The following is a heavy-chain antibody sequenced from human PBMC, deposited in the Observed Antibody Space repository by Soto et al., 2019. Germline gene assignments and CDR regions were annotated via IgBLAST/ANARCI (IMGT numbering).Heavy chain of an antibody. D-gene: IGHD6-13*01. Sequence: QVQLVESGGGVVQPGRSLRLSCAASGFTFSSYGMHWVRQAPGKGLEWVAVISYDGSNKYYADSVKGRFTISRDNPKNTLYLQMNSLRAEDTAVYYCAKDRSSWYDYYYYGMDVWGQGTTVTVSS. V-gene: IGHV3-30*18. CDR3: AKDRSSWYDYYYYGMDV. CDR2: ISYDGSNK. CDR1: GFTFSSYG. J-gene: IGHJ6*02.